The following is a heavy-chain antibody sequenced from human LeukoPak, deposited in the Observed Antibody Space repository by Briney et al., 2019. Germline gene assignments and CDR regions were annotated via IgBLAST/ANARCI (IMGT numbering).Heavy chain of an antibody. CDR3: ARALMIVGAFDI. J-gene: IGHJ3*02. V-gene: IGHV1-69*04. D-gene: IGHD3-22*01. CDR2: IIPILGIA. Sequence: SVKVSCKASGYTFTSYGISWVRQAPGQGLEWMGRIIPILGIANYAQKFQGRVTITADKSTSTAYMELSSLRSEDTAVYYCARALMIVGAFDIWGQGTMVTVSS. CDR1: GYTFTSYG.